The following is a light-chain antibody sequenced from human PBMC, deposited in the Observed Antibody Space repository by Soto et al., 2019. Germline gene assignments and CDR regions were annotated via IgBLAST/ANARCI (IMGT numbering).Light chain of an antibody. Sequence: EIVLTQSPGTLSLSPGERATVSCRASQSVDSNYLTWYQQKPGQAPRLLIYGASSRASAISDRFSGSGSGTDFTLTISRLVREDFAVYYCQHDAISPRTTFGQGTKLEIK. CDR2: GAS. J-gene: IGKJ2*01. V-gene: IGKV3-20*01. CDR3: QHDAISPRTT. CDR1: QSVDSNY.